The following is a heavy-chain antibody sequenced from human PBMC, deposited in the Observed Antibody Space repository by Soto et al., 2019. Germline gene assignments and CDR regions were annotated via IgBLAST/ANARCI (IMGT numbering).Heavy chain of an antibody. D-gene: IGHD4-17*01. V-gene: IGHV4-30-4*01. CDR1: GGSISSGDYY. J-gene: IGHJ6*02. CDR3: ARAPYGDYGYYYGMDV. Sequence: SETLSLTCTVSGGSISSGDYYWSWIRQPPGKGLEWIGYIYYSGSTYYNPSLKSRVTISVDTSKNQFSLKLSSVTAADTAVYYCARAPYGDYGYYYGMDVWGQGTTVTVSS. CDR2: IYYSGST.